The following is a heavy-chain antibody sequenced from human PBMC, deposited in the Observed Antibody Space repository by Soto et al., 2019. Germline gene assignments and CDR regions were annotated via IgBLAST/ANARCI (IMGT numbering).Heavy chain of an antibody. CDR3: VRLIGSSWLDS. Sequence: SETLSLTCTVSGRSISSVNYYWSWIRQPPGKGLEWIGYIYYSGSTYYNPSLRSRVTISVDTSNNQLSLQLNSVTPDDTAVYYCVRLIGSSWLDSWGQGTLVTSPQ. D-gene: IGHD6-13*01. J-gene: IGHJ5*01. V-gene: IGHV4-30-4*01. CDR2: IYYSGST. CDR1: GRSISSVNYY.